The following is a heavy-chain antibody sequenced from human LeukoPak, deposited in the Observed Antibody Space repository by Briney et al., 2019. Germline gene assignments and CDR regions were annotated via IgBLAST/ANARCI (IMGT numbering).Heavy chain of an antibody. D-gene: IGHD3-22*01. Sequence: GRSLRLSCTASGFTFGVYAMSWFRQAPGKGLEWVGFIRSKAYGGTTEYAASVKGRFTISRDDSKSIAYLQMNSLKTEDTAVYYCTRGGDYYDSSGYYCDYWGRGTLVTVSS. V-gene: IGHV3-49*03. CDR2: IRSKAYGGTT. CDR3: TRGGDYYDSSGYYCDY. J-gene: IGHJ4*02. CDR1: GFTFGVYA.